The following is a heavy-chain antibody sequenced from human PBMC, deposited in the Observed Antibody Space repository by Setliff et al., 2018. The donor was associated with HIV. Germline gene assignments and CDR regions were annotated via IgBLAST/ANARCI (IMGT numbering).Heavy chain of an antibody. V-gene: IGHV3-21*04. J-gene: IGHJ5*01. CDR3: ARALLRTNTVYGILGNWFDS. CDR1: GFTFSSYS. D-gene: IGHD2-8*01. Sequence: GGSLRLSCAASGFTFSSYSMNWVRQAPGKGLEWVSSISSSSTYYADSVKGRFTISRDNSKNMLYLQMNSLRAEDTAVYYCARALLRTNTVYGILGNWFDSWGRGTLVTVSS. CDR2: ISSSST.